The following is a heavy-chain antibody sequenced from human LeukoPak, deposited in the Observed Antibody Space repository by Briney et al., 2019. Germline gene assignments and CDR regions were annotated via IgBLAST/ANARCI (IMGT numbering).Heavy chain of an antibody. CDR1: GFTFSNAW. D-gene: IGHD1-26*01. J-gene: IGHJ4*02. CDR3: TTGSEWELPSYFDY. CDR2: IKSKTDGGTT. V-gene: IGHV3-15*07. Sequence: GGSLRLSCAASGFTFSNAWMNWVRQAPGKGLEWVGRIKSKTDGGTTDYAAPVKGRFTISRDDSKNTLYLQMNSLKTEDTAVYYCTTGSEWELPSYFDYWGQGTLVTVSS.